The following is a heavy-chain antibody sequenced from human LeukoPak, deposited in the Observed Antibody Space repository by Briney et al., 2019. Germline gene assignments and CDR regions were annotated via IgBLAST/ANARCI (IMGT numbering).Heavy chain of an antibody. CDR3: ATEDYCGNLGGGAFDI. V-gene: IGHV3-64*01. CDR1: GFTFSSYA. J-gene: IGHJ3*02. CDR2: ISSNGGST. D-gene: IGHD4-23*01. Sequence: PGGSLRLSCAASGFTFSSYAMHWVRQAPGKGLEYVSAISSNGGSTYYANSVKGRFTISRDNSKNTLYLQMGSLRAEDMAVYYCATEDYCGNLGGGAFDIWGEGTMVTVSS.